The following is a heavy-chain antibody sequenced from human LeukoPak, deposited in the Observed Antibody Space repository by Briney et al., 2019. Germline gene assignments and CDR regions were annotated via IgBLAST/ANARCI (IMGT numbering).Heavy chain of an antibody. CDR3: AKGSYYDSSGSFYFDY. CDR2: ISGSGDNT. D-gene: IGHD3-22*01. J-gene: IGHJ4*02. Sequence: GGSLRLSCAASRFTFSNYGVNWVRQAPGKGLEWVSGISGSGDNTYYADSVKGRFTISRDNSKNTLYVQVNSLGTEDTAAYYCAKGSYYDSSGSFYFDYWGQGTLVTVSS. CDR1: RFTFSNYG. V-gene: IGHV3-23*01.